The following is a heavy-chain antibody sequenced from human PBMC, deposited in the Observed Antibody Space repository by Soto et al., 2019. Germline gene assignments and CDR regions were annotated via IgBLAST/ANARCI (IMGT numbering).Heavy chain of an antibody. CDR1: GFTFSSYA. D-gene: IGHD3-10*01. V-gene: IGHV3-23*01. CDR3: ARAASAPMAAFDI. CDR2: ISGSGGST. J-gene: IGHJ3*02. Sequence: LRLSCAASGFTFSSYAMSWVRQAPGKGLEWVSAISGSGGSTYYADSVKGRFTISRDNSKNTLYLQMNSLRAEDTAVYYCARAASAPMAAFDIWGQGTMVTVSS.